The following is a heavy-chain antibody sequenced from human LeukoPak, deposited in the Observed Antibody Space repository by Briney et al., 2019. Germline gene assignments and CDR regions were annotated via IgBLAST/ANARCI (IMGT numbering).Heavy chain of an antibody. V-gene: IGHV4-30-4*01. J-gene: IGHJ5*02. Sequence: SETLSLTCTVSGGSINNGGYYWSWIRQHPGKGLEWIGYIYYSGSTYYNPSLKSRVTISVDTSKNQFSLKLSSVTAADTAVYYCARGAPPGYNWFDPWGQGTLVTVSS. CDR3: ARGAPPGYNWFDP. CDR1: GGSINNGGYY. CDR2: IYYSGST.